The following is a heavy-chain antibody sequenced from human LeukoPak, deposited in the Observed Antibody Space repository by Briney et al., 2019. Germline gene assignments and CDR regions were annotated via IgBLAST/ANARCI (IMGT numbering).Heavy chain of an antibody. J-gene: IGHJ4*02. CDR2: ISYDGSNK. Sequence: WGSLRLSCAASGFTFSSYAMHWVRQAPGTGLEWVAVISYDGSNKYYADSVKGRFTISRDNSKNTLYLQMNSLRAEDTAVYYCARDRGFGDYVPDPTDYWGQGTLVTVSS. D-gene: IGHD4-17*01. CDR1: GFTFSSYA. CDR3: ARDRGFGDYVPDPTDY. V-gene: IGHV3-30-3*01.